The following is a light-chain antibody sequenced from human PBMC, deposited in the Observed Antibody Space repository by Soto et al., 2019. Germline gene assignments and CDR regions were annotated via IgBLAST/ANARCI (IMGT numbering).Light chain of an antibody. J-gene: IGLJ2*01. V-gene: IGLV1-51*01. CDR3: GTWDNGLSAVV. CDR1: SSNIGNNY. Sequence: QSVLTQPPSVSAAPGQMVTISCSGSSSNIGNNYVSWYQQIPGTAPKLLIYDNSKRPSGIPDRFSGSKSGTSATLGITGLQTGDEADYYCGTWDNGLSAVVFGGGTKLTVL. CDR2: DNS.